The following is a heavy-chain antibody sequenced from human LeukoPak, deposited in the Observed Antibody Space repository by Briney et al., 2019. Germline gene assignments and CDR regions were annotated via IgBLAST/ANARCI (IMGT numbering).Heavy chain of an antibody. CDR1: GFTFNNYW. V-gene: IGHV3-7*01. CDR2: IKQDGSEK. D-gene: IGHD3-10*01. Sequence: PGGSLRLSCAASGFTFNNYWMSWVRQAPGKGLEWVANIKQDGSEKYYMDSVKGRFTISRDNAKNSLYLQMNSLRDEDTAVYYCARYFGDPQGMDVWGQGTTVTVSS. CDR3: ARYFGDPQGMDV. J-gene: IGHJ6*02.